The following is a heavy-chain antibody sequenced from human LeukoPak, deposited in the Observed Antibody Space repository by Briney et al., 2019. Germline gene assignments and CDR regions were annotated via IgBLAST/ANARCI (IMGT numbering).Heavy chain of an antibody. J-gene: IGHJ6*03. CDR1: GGSISSGGYY. D-gene: IGHD3-3*01. Sequence: SQTLSLTCTVSGGSISSGGYYWSWIRQHPGKGLEWIGYIYYSGSTYYNPSLKSRVTISVDTSKNQFSLKLSSVTAADTAVYYCARENYDFWSGYYVPYYYYYMDVWGKGTTVTVSS. V-gene: IGHV4-31*03. CDR2: IYYSGST. CDR3: ARENYDFWSGYYVPYYYYYMDV.